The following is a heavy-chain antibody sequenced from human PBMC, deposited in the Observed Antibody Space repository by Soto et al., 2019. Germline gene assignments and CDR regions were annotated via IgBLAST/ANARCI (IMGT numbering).Heavy chain of an antibody. CDR1: GGSISSGGYY. Sequence: QVQLQESGPGLVKPSQTLSLTCTVSGGSISSGGYYWSWIRQHPGKGLEWFGYIYYSGSTYYNPSLKGRVTISLDTSKNQFSLKLSSVTAADTAVYYCARGRKGNRYSYGPRGWFDPWGQGTLVTVSS. V-gene: IGHV4-31*03. D-gene: IGHD5-18*01. CDR3: ARGRKGNRYSYGPRGWFDP. CDR2: IYYSGST. J-gene: IGHJ5*02.